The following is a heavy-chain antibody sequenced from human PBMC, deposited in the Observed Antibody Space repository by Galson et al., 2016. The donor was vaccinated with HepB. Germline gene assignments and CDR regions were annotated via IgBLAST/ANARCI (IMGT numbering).Heavy chain of an antibody. CDR3: AREADT. CDR1: GFTFSDSY. V-gene: IGHV3-11*01. CDR2: ISSSGSTT. D-gene: IGHD6-25*01. J-gene: IGHJ4*02. Sequence: SLRLSCAASGFTFSDSYMSWVRQAPGKGLEWVSYISSSGSTTYYADSVKGRFTVSRDNAKNSLYLQMNSLRVEDTAVYYCAREADTWGQGTLVTVSS.